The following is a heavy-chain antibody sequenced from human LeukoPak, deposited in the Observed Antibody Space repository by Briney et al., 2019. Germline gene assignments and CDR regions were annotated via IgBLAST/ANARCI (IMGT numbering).Heavy chain of an antibody. Sequence: SETLSLTCTVTGASISNYYWSWIRQTPEKGLEWMGHIHSSGGSSYYPSLKSRLTLSIDTSRNQLSLKLPSVTAADTAVYFCARLGSYHDFWGQGALVTVSS. J-gene: IGHJ4*02. CDR2: IHSSGGS. V-gene: IGHV4-4*09. D-gene: IGHD1-26*01. CDR1: GASISNYY. CDR3: ARLGSYHDF.